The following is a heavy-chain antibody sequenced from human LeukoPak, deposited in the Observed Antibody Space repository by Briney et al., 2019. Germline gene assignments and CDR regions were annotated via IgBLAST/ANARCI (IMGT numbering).Heavy chain of an antibody. Sequence: QSGGSLRLSRAASGFTFSSYAMNWVRQAPGKGQEWVSGISGSGGSTYYADSVKGRFTISRDNSKNTLYLQMNRLRAEDTAVYYCARDGSGGGWYRGGFDYWGQGTLVTVSS. CDR1: GFTFSSYA. J-gene: IGHJ4*02. D-gene: IGHD6-19*01. CDR3: ARDGSGGGWYRGGFDY. CDR2: ISGSGGST. V-gene: IGHV3-23*01.